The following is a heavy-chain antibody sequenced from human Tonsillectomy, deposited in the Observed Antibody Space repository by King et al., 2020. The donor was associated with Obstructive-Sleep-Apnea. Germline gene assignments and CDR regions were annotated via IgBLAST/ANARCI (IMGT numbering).Heavy chain of an antibody. CDR2: IKQDGSEK. Sequence: VQLVESGGGLVQPGGSLRLSCAASGFTFSSYWMSWVRQAPGKGLEWVANIKQDGSEKYYVDSVKGRFTISRDNAKNSLYLQMNSLRAEDTAVYYCVRYTAMVYGENYDAFDIWGQGTMVTVSS. J-gene: IGHJ3*02. D-gene: IGHD5-18*01. CDR3: VRYTAMVYGENYDAFDI. CDR1: GFTFSSYW. V-gene: IGHV3-7*03.